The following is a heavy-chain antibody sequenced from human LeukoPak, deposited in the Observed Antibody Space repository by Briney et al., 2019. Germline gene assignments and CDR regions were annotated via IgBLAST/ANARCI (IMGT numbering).Heavy chain of an antibody. D-gene: IGHD3-10*01. V-gene: IGHV4-4*07. J-gene: IGHJ4*02. Sequence: SETLSLTCTVSGGSISSYYWSWIRQPAGKGLEWIGRLYTSGSTNYNPSLKGRVTMSVDTSKNQFSLKLSSVTAADTAVYYCASGVLLWFGELPLSHFDYWGQGTLVTVSS. CDR1: GGSISSYY. CDR3: ASGVLLWFGELPLSHFDY. CDR2: LYTSGST.